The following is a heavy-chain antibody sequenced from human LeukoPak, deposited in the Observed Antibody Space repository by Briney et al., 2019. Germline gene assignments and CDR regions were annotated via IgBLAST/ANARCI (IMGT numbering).Heavy chain of an antibody. D-gene: IGHD6-13*01. CDR1: GGSISSHY. CDR3: ARMGEVRSGWYSYRYFDY. Sequence: SETLSLTCTVSGGSISSHYWSWIRQPPGKGLEWIGYIYYSGTTNYNPSLKSRVTISVDTSKNQFSLKLSSVTAADTAVYYCARMGEVRSGWYSYRYFDYWGQGTLVTVSS. CDR2: IYYSGTT. V-gene: IGHV4-59*11. J-gene: IGHJ4*02.